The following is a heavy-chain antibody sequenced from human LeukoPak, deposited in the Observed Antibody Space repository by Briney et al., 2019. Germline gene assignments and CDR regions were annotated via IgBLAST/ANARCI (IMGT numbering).Heavy chain of an antibody. Sequence: ASVKVSCKASGYTFTSYAMHWVRQAPGQRLEWMGWISAYNGNTNYAQKLQGRVTMTTDTSTSTAYMELRSLRSDDTAVYYCARDCPRERSGGSCYYYYMDVWGKGTTVTVSS. CDR2: ISAYNGNT. J-gene: IGHJ6*03. CDR1: GYTFTSYA. D-gene: IGHD2-15*01. V-gene: IGHV1-18*01. CDR3: ARDCPRERSGGSCYYYYMDV.